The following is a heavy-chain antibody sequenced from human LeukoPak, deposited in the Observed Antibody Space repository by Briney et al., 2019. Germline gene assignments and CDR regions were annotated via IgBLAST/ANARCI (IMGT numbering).Heavy chain of an antibody. J-gene: IGHJ5*02. D-gene: IGHD2-15*01. CDR2: IIGSGGNT. Sequence: GGSLRLSCAASGFTFNNYAMTWVRQAPGKGLEWVSTIIGSGGNTDYADPVKGRFTISRDNSKDTLFLQMDSLRVEDTAVYYCATFCSGGDCYSFAPWGQGTLVTVSS. CDR1: GFTFNNYA. CDR3: ATFCSGGDCYSFAP. V-gene: IGHV3-23*01.